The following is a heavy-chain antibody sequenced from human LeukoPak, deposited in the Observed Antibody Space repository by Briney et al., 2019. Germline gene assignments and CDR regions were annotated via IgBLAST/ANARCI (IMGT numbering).Heavy chain of an antibody. J-gene: IGHJ4*02. V-gene: IGHV3-21*01. D-gene: IGHD3-22*01. CDR2: ISSSSSYI. CDR1: GFTFSSYS. CDR3: ASGLSGYTLDY. Sequence: GGSLRLSCAASGFTFSSYSMNWVRQAPGKGLEWVSSISSSSSYIYYADSVKGQFTISRDNAKNSLYLQMNSLRAEDTAVYYCASGLSGYTLDYWGQGTLVTVSS.